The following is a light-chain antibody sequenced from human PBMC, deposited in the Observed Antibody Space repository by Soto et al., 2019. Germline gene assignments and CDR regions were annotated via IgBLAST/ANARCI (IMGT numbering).Light chain of an antibody. J-gene: IGLJ3*02. Sequence: QSALTQPDSVSGSPGQSITISCTGTSSNVGSYNFVSWYRQYAGKAPELIIYEVSQRPSTFFNRFSGSKSGNTASLTVSGLQSDDEADYYCCSYAGNNTLVFGGGTKLTVL. V-gene: IGLV2-23*02. CDR2: EVS. CDR1: SSNVGSYNF. CDR3: CSYAGNNTLV.